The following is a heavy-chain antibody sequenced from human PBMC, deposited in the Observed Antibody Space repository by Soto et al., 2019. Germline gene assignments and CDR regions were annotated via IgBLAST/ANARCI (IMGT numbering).Heavy chain of an antibody. J-gene: IGHJ4*02. D-gene: IGHD1-26*01. CDR1: GFSLPTDRVG. CDR2: IYWDDSK. V-gene: IGHV2-5*02. Sequence: QITLKESGPTLVKPTQTITLTCTFSGFSLPTDRVGVGWIRQPPGKALEWLAVIYWDDSKTYRPSLKSRLTSTKDTSKNQVALTMTDMDPVDTATYYCAHAYGGRSLYWGPGTLVTVSS. CDR3: AHAYGGRSLY.